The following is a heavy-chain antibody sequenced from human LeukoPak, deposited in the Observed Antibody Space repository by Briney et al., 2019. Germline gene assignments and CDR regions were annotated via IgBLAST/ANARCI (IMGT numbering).Heavy chain of an antibody. J-gene: IGHJ6*03. CDR2: INPHNGGT. V-gene: IGHV1-2*02. Sequence: ASVKVSCKASADTFSGYYIHWVRQAPGQGLEWVGWINPHNGGTKYAEKFQGRVTMTRDSSINTAYMELSRLRSDDTAVYYCTREPYYYYYMDVWGKGTTVIVSS. CDR3: TREPYYYYYMDV. CDR1: ADTFSGYY.